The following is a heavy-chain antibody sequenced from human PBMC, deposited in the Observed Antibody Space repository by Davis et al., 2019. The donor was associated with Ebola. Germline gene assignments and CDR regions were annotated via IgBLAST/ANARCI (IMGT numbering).Heavy chain of an antibody. J-gene: IGHJ6*02. CDR2: ISSSSSYI. V-gene: IGHV3-21*01. D-gene: IGHD3-3*01. CDR3: ARGGYDFWSGFMDV. CDR1: GFTFSSYS. Sequence: GESLKISCAASGFTFSSYSINWVRQAPGKGLEWVSSISSSSSYIYYADSVKGRFTISRDNAKNSLYLQMNSLRAEDTAVYYCARGGYDFWSGFMDVWGQGTTVTVSS.